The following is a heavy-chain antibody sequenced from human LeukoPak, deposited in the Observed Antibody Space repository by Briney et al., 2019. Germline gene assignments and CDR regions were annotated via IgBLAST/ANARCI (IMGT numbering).Heavy chain of an antibody. J-gene: IGHJ4*02. CDR2: ISSSSSYI. D-gene: IGHD3-10*01. V-gene: IGHV3-21*01. Sequence: GGSLRLSCAASGFTFSSYSMNWVRQAPGKGLEWVPSISSSSSYIYYADSVKGRFTISRVNAKNSLYLLRNSLGAEATAVYYCASEAGEYYYFENCGQGDLVTVSS. CDR3: ASEAGEYYYFEN. CDR1: GFTFSSYS.